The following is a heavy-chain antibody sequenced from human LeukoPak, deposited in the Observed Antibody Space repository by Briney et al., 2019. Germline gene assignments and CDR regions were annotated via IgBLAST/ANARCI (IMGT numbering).Heavy chain of an antibody. V-gene: IGHV4-59*08. CDR2: IYYDGST. D-gene: IGHD4-17*01. J-gene: IGHJ4*02. Sequence: SETLSLTCTVSGGSISSYYWSWIRQPPGKGLEWIGYIYYDGSTNYNPSLKSRVTISVDTSKNQFSLRLSSVTAADTAVYYCASTPDDYGDSSYDYWGQGTLVTVSS. CDR3: ASTPDDYGDSSYDY. CDR1: GGSISSYY.